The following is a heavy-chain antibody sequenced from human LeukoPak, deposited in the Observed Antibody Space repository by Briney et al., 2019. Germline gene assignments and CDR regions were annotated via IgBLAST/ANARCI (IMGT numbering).Heavy chain of an antibody. D-gene: IGHD5-18*01. V-gene: IGHV1-2*02. CDR3: AQEHTMDIAMVNWLEP. CDR1: RYTYHGYY. Sequence: ASVWFSCQSCRYTYHGYYMHSLLQAPGQGLEWMGWINPNSGGTNYAQKFQGRVTMTSDTSISTDIMELSRLRSDDTAVYYCAQEHTMDIAMVNWLEPWGQGTLVTVSS. CDR2: INPNSGGT. J-gene: IGHJ5*02.